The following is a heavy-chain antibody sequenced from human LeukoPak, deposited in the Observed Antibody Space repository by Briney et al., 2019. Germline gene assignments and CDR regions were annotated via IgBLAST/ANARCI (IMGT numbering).Heavy chain of an antibody. CDR3: ATLPTDYYGMDV. J-gene: IGHJ6*02. Sequence: GASVKVSCKASGGTFSSYAISWVRQAPGQGLEWMGGIIPIFGTANYAQKFQGRVTITADESTSTAYMELSSLRSEDTAVYYCATLPTDYYGMDVWGQGTTVTVSS. D-gene: IGHD1-14*01. V-gene: IGHV1-69*13. CDR1: GGTFSSYA. CDR2: IIPIFGTA.